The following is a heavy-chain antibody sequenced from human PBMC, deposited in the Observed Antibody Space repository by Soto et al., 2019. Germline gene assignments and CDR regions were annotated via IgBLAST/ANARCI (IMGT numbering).Heavy chain of an antibody. CDR2: VSAYNGNT. CDR3: ARDGIAAAGDYGMDV. D-gene: IGHD6-13*01. Sequence: ASVKVSCKASGYTFTSCGISWVRQAPGQGLEWMGWVSAYNGNTNYAQKLQGRVTMTTDTSTSTAYMELRSLRSDDTAVYYCARDGIAAAGDYGMDVWGQGTTVTVSS. J-gene: IGHJ6*02. CDR1: GYTFTSCG. V-gene: IGHV1-18*01.